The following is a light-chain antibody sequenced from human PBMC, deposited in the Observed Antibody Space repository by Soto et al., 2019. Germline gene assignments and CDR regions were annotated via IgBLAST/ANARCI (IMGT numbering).Light chain of an antibody. CDR3: QHYNSYSEA. Sequence: DIQMTQSPSTLSASVGDRVAITCRASQSISTYLAWYQQKPGKAPKLLIYKASTLKSGVPSRFSGSGSGTESTLTISSLQPDDFATYYCQHYNSYSEAFGQGTKVDNK. CDR2: KAS. CDR1: QSISTY. J-gene: IGKJ1*01. V-gene: IGKV1-5*03.